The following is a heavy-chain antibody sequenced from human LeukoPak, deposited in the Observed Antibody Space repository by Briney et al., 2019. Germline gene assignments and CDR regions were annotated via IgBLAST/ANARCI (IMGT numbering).Heavy chain of an antibody. V-gene: IGHV1-69*04. CDR2: IIPILGIA. Sequence: SVKVSCKASGGTFSSYAISWVRQAPGQGLEWMGRIIPILGIANYAQKFQGRVTITADKSTSTAYMELSSLRSEDTAVYYCAGDPDLGGVPAGSRPLNDYWGQGTLVTVSS. D-gene: IGHD2-2*01. CDR3: AGDPDLGGVPAGSRPLNDY. J-gene: IGHJ4*02. CDR1: GGTFSSYA.